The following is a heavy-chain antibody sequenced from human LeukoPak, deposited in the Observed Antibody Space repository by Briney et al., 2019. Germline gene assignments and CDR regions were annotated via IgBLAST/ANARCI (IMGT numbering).Heavy chain of an antibody. V-gene: IGHV5-51*01. CDR3: ARHYRGPPRRGDNYFDP. CDR2: IYPSDSDT. J-gene: IGHJ5*02. D-gene: IGHD4/OR15-4a*01. Sequence: PGESLKISCKGSGYSFTNYWVGWVRQMPGKGLEWMGIIYPSDSDTRYSQSFQGQVTISADKSINTAYLQWSSLKASDTAIYYCARHYRGPPRRGDNYFDPWGQGTLVTVSS. CDR1: GYSFTNYW.